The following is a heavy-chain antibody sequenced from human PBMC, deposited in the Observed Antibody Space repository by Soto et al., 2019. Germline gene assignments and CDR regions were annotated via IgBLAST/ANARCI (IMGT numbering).Heavy chain of an antibody. CDR2: IYPGDSDT. V-gene: IGHV5-51*01. CDR1: GYSFTSYW. Sequence: GESLKISCKGSGYSFTSYWIGWVRQMPGKGLEWMGIIYPGDSDTRYSPSFQGQVTISADKSISTAYLQWGSLKASDTAMYYCATHHSSSYYYYGMDVWGQGTTVTVSS. D-gene: IGHD6-13*01. J-gene: IGHJ6*02. CDR3: ATHHSSSYYYYGMDV.